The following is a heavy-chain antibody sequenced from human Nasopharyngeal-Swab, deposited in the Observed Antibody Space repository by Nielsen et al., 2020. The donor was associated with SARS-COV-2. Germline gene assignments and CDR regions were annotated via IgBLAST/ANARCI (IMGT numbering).Heavy chain of an antibody. CDR2: IYYSGST. CDR3: ARAGAVAGTRGQVRLGY. Sequence: SDTLSLTCNVSGGSVSSGSYYWSWIRQPPGKGLEWIGYIYYSGSTKYNPSLKSRVTISVDTSKNQCSLKLSSVTAADTAVYYCARAGAVAGTRGQVRLGYWGQGTLVTVSS. CDR1: GGSVSSGSYY. V-gene: IGHV4-61*01. J-gene: IGHJ4*02. D-gene: IGHD6-19*01.